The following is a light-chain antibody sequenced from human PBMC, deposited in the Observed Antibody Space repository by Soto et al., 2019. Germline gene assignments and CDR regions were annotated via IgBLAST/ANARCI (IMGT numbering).Light chain of an antibody. Sequence: QSVLTQPPSASGTPGQRVTISCSGGSSNIGINTVNWYQQLPGTAPKLLIYSNDQRPSVVPNRFSGSKSGTSASLVISGLQSDDEADYFCAAWDDSLNGRLFGGGTKLTVL. V-gene: IGLV1-44*01. CDR3: AAWDDSLNGRL. CDR1: SSNIGINT. CDR2: SND. J-gene: IGLJ2*01.